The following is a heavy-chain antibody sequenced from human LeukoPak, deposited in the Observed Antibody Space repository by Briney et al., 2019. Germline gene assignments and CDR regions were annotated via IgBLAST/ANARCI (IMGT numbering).Heavy chain of an antibody. CDR2: INGNENKK. V-gene: IGHV3-7*04. D-gene: IGHD1-1*01. CDR3: ARDSPDVNNWGSEPTFDY. J-gene: IGHJ4*02. Sequence: PGGSLRLSCTASGFAISAYWMSWVRQAPGKGLEWVADINGNENKKYYADSVKGRFTISRDNAKNSLYLQLNSLGVEDTAVYFCARDSPDVNNWGSEPTFDYWGPGTLVTVSS. CDR1: GFAISAYW.